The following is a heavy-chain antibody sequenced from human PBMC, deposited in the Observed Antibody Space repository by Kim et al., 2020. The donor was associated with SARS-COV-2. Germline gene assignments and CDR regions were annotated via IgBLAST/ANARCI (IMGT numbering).Heavy chain of an antibody. J-gene: IGHJ5*02. CDR3: ARDHSRYGGYVWFDP. CDR1: GGSVSSGSYY. D-gene: IGHD5-12*01. V-gene: IGHV4-61*01. Sequence: SETLSLTCTVSGGSVSSGSYYWSWIRQPPGKGLEWIGYIYYSGSTNYNPSLKSRVTISVDTSKNQFSLKLSSVTAADTAVYYCARDHSRYGGYVWFDPWGQGTLVTVSS. CDR2: IYYSGST.